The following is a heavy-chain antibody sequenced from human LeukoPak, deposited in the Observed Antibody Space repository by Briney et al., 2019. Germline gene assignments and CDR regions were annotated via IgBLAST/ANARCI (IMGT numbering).Heavy chain of an antibody. CDR3: AGHVTYYYDGSGYFVFDY. J-gene: IGHJ4*02. CDR1: GGSFSGYY. V-gene: IGHV4-34*01. Sequence: SETLSLTCAVYGGSFSGYYWSWIRQPPGKGLEWIGEINHSGSTNYNPSLKSRVTISVDTSKNQFSLKLSSVTAADTAVYYCAGHVTYYYDGSGYFVFDYWGQGTLVTVSS. D-gene: IGHD3-22*01. CDR2: INHSGST.